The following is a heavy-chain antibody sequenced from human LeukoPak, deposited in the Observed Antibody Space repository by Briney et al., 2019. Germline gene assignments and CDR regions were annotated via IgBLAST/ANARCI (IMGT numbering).Heavy chain of an antibody. CDR2: ISGSGDTT. D-gene: IGHD2-2*01. V-gene: IGHV3-23*01. CDR3: ARTPQKYCSSTTCYPDY. Sequence: GGSLRLSCAASGFTFSSYAMNWVRLAPGKGLEWVSTISGSGDTTYYADSVRGRFTVSRDNSNNTLYLQMNSLRAENTAVYYCARTPQKYCSSTTCYPDYWGQGTLVTVSS. CDR1: GFTFSSYA. J-gene: IGHJ4*02.